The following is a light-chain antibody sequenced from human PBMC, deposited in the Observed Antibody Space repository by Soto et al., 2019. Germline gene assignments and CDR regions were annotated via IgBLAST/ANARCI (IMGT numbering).Light chain of an antibody. Sequence: QSVLTQPPSVSGAPGQRVTISCTGSSSNIGAGYDVHWYQQLPGTVPKLPIYGNSNRPSGVPDRFSGYKSGTSASLAITGLQAEDEADYYCQSYDSSLSSYVFGTGTKVTVL. CDR3: QSYDSSLSSYV. CDR1: SSNIGAGYD. V-gene: IGLV1-40*01. J-gene: IGLJ1*01. CDR2: GNS.